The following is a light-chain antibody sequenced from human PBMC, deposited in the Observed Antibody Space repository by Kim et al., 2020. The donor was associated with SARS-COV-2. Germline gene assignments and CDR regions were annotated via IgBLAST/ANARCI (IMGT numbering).Light chain of an antibody. CDR2: DAS. V-gene: IGKV3-20*01. Sequence: SPGASATLSCRASQSVNNNYVAWYQHKPGQAPRLLIYDASRRATGIPDRFSGSGSGTDFTLTISRLEPEDFAVYHCQQYGRSPGTFGQGTKLEI. J-gene: IGKJ2*01. CDR1: QSVNNNY. CDR3: QQYGRSPGT.